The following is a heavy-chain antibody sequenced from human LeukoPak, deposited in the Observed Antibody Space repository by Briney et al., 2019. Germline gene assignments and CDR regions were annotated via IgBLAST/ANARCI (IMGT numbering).Heavy chain of an antibody. J-gene: IGHJ6*02. CDR1: GKSLSELS. Sequence: ASVKVSCKVSGKSLSELSMHWVRQAPGKGLEWMGGLDPEDGEKIYAQKFQGRVTMTEDTSTDTAYMELSSLRSEDTAVYYCAAPSGSFLAFYYGMDVWGQGTMVTVSS. CDR2: LDPEDGEK. D-gene: IGHD1-26*01. V-gene: IGHV1-24*01. CDR3: AAPSGSFLAFYYGMDV.